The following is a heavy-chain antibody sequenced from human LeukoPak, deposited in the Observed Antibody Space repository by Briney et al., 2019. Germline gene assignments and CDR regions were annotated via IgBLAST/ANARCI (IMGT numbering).Heavy chain of an antibody. CDR3: ARNPIAVAGTAGYYGMDV. J-gene: IGHJ6*02. D-gene: IGHD6-19*01. V-gene: IGHV1-2*02. Sequence: VSVKVSCKASGYTFTGYYMHWVRQAPGQGLEWMGWINPNSGGTNYAQKFQGRVTMTRDTSISTAYMELSRLRSDDTAVYYCARNPIAVAGTAGYYGMDVWGQGTTVTVSS. CDR1: GYTFTGYY. CDR2: INPNSGGT.